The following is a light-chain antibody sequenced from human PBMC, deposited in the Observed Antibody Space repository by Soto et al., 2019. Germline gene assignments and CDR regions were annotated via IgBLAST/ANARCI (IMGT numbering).Light chain of an antibody. CDR3: QQCGFLPGT. CDR2: DAS. V-gene: IGKV3D-15*01. J-gene: IGKJ1*01. Sequence: MGMSHSPSALSVSTGKRATLSCRASQSVSRNLAWYQQKPGQAPRLLIYDASTRATGPPARFSGSGSGTDFTLTISSLEPEDFAVYYCQQCGFLPGTFGQGTKVDIK. CDR1: QSVSRN.